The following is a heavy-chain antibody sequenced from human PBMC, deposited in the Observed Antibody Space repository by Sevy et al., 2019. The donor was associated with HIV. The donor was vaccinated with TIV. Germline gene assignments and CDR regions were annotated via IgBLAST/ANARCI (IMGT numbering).Heavy chain of an antibody. CDR2: ISGSGTRT. V-gene: IGHV3-23*01. Sequence: GGSLRLSCAVSGFSFDSYGMTWVRQAPGKGLEWVSGISGSGTRTYYADSVKGRFSISRDNSKNRQYLQMNSLRSEDTAIYYCAKEGGGHYDPDEIGYYFYYYNMDVWGKGTTVTVSS. J-gene: IGHJ6*03. CDR1: GFSFDSYG. CDR3: AKEGGGHYDPDEIGYYFYYYNMDV. D-gene: IGHD3-22*01.